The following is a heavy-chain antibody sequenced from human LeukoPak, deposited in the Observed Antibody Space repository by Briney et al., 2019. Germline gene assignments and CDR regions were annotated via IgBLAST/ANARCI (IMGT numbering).Heavy chain of an antibody. J-gene: IGHJ6*03. CDR1: GGSVSSGSYY. CDR3: AREHCDWSRYYYYYMDV. D-gene: IGHD3-3*01. V-gene: IGHV4-61*01. Sequence: SETLSLTCTVSGGSVSSGSYYWSWIRQPPGKGLEWIGYIYYSGSTNYNPSLKSRVTISVDTSKNQFSLKLSSVTAADTAVYYCAREHCDWSRYYYYYMDVWGKGTTVTVSS. CDR2: IYYSGST.